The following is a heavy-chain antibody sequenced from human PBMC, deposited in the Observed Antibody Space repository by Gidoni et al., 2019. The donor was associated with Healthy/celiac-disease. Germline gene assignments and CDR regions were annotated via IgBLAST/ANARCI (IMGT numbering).Heavy chain of an antibody. V-gene: IGHV3-23*04. CDR1: GFTFGGYA. CDR2: ISGSGGST. CDR3: AKDRRTMFIKYYFDY. Sequence: EVQLVESGGGLVQPGGSLSLSCAASGFTFGGYAMSWVRQAPGKGLEWVSAISGSGGSTYYADSVKGRFTISRDNSKNTLYLQMNSLRAEDTAVYYCAKDRRTMFIKYYFDYWGQGTLVTVSS. J-gene: IGHJ4*02. D-gene: IGHD3-10*02.